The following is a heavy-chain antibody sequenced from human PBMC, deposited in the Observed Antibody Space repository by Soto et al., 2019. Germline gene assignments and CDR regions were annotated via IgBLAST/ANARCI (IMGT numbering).Heavy chain of an antibody. J-gene: IGHJ6*02. Sequence: GGSLRLSCAASGFTFTSYSMHRDRQAPGKGMEWVSVIWIDGSNKYYAHSVKGRFTVSRDNYKNTLYLQMNSLSAEDTAVYYCAREGGRRYYYYGIDVWGQGTTVTVSS. D-gene: IGHD6-25*01. CDR1: GFTFTSYS. CDR3: AREGGRRYYYYGIDV. CDR2: IWIDGSNK. V-gene: IGHV3-33*01.